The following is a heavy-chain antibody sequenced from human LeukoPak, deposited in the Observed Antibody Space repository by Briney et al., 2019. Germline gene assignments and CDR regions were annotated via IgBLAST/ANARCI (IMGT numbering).Heavy chain of an antibody. D-gene: IGHD3-3*01. J-gene: IGHJ4*02. Sequence: GGSPRLSCAASGFTFSSYSMNWVRQAPGKGLEWVSSISSSSRYIYYADSVKGRFTISRDNAKNSLYLQMNSLRAEDTAVYYCATYSYDFWSDRPFDYWGQGTLVTVSS. CDR1: GFTFSSYS. V-gene: IGHV3-21*01. CDR3: ATYSYDFWSDRPFDY. CDR2: ISSSSRYI.